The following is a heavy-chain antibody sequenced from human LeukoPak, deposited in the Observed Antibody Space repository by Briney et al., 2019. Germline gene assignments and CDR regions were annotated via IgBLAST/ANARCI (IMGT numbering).Heavy chain of an antibody. V-gene: IGHV4-34*01. D-gene: IGHD1-26*01. Sequence: SETLSLTCAVYGGSFSGYYWSWIRQPPGEGLEWIGEINHSGSTNYNPSLKSRVTISVDTSKNQFSLKLSSVTAADTAVYYCARAGVGATSVFAYYYYMDVWGKGTTVTVSS. CDR1: GGSFSGYY. CDR3: ARAGVGATSVFAYYYYMDV. CDR2: INHSGST. J-gene: IGHJ6*03.